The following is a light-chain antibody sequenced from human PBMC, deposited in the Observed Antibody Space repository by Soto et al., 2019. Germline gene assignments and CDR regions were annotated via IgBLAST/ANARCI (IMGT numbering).Light chain of an antibody. CDR2: ENN. V-gene: IGLV1-51*02. CDR1: SSNLGINF. CDR3: ATWDGSLSVGV. Sequence: QSVLTQPPSGSAAPEQKVTISCSGGSSNLGINFVSWYQQFPGGVPKLLIYENNKRPSGIPDRFSGAKSGTSATLDITGLQAGDEADYYCATWDGSLSVGVFGGGTKVTVL. J-gene: IGLJ1*01.